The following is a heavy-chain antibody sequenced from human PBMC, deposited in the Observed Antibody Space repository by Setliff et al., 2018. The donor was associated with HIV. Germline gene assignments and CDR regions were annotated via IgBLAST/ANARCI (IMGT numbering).Heavy chain of an antibody. CDR3: ARDNSYYYGSGSHY. V-gene: IGHV4-61*02. Sequence: PSETLSLTCTVSGDSINSGTYYWSWIRQPAGKGLEWIGRLHLSGDTNYNPSLKSRVTMSIDTSKNQFSLKLSSVTAADTAVYYCARDNSYYYGSGSHYWGQGTVVTVSS. CDR2: LHLSGDT. J-gene: IGHJ4*03. D-gene: IGHD3-10*01. CDR1: GDSINSGTYY.